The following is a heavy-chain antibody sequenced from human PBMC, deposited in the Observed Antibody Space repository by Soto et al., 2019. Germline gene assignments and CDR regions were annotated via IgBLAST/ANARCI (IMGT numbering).Heavy chain of an antibody. CDR2: IYYSGST. J-gene: IGHJ4*02. CDR3: ARGAYFSGGMCYFDY. Sequence: PSETLSLTCTVSGGSISSYYWSWIRQPPGKGLEWIGYIYYSGSTNYNPSLKSRVTISVDTSKNQFSLKLSSVTAADTAVYYCARGAYFSGGMCYFDYWGQGTLVTVS. CDR1: GGSISSYY. D-gene: IGHD2-15*01. V-gene: IGHV4-59*12.